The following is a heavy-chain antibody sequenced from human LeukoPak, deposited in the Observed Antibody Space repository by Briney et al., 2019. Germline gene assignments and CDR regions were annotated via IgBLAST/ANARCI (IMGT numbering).Heavy chain of an antibody. J-gene: IGHJ6*02. Sequence: GGSLRLSCAASGFTFSAYGMHWVRQAPGKGLEWVAIISYDGSNKYYADSVKGRFTISRDNSKNTLHLQMNSLRAEDTAVYYCAKVLRELLPYYYYSYGMDFGAQGTTATVPS. CDR3: AKVLRELLPYYYYSYGMDF. V-gene: IGHV3-30*18. D-gene: IGHD1-26*01. CDR2: ISYDGSNK. CDR1: GFTFSAYG.